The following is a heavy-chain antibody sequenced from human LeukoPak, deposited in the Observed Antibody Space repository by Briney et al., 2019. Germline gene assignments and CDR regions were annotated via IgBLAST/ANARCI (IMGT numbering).Heavy chain of an antibody. CDR3: ARDLQDYYYMDV. V-gene: IGHV3-23*01. Sequence: PGGSLRLSCAASGFTFSSYAMSWVRQAPGKGLEWVSAISGSGDSTYYADSVKGRFTISRDNSKNTLYLQMNSLRAEDTALYYCARDLQDYYYMDVWGKGTTVTVSS. J-gene: IGHJ6*03. CDR2: ISGSGDST. CDR1: GFTFSSYA.